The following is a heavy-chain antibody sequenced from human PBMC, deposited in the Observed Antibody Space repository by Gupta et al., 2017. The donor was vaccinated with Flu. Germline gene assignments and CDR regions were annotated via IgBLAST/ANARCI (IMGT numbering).Heavy chain of an antibody. V-gene: IGHV3-48*01. CDR1: GFTFSSYS. Sequence: EVQLVESGGGLVQPGGSLRLSCAASGFTFSSYSMNWVRQAPGKGLEWVSYISSSSSTIYYADSVKGRFTISRDNAKNSLYLQMNSLRAEDTAVYYCARDPIQLWFGAGDYYGMDVWGQGTTVTVSS. CDR3: ARDPIQLWFGAGDYYGMDV. J-gene: IGHJ6*02. D-gene: IGHD5-18*01. CDR2: ISSSSSTI.